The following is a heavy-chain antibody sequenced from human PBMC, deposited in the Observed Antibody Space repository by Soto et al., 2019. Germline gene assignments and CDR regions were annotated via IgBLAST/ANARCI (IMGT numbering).Heavy chain of an antibody. Sequence: EVQLVESGGGLVQPGGSLRLSCAASGFTFSNYWMNWVRQAPGGGLEWVANIKEDGTEKTYVDSVEGRFTISRDNAKNSLDLQRNSLRVGDTAVYYCARGPFAYWGQGTLVTVSS. CDR1: GFTFSNYW. J-gene: IGHJ4*02. V-gene: IGHV3-7*03. CDR2: IKEDGTEK. CDR3: ARGPFAY.